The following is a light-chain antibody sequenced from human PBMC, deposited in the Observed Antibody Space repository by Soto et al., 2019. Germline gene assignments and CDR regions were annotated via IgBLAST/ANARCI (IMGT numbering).Light chain of an antibody. CDR3: SSYAASNNFYFV. V-gene: IGLV2-8*01. J-gene: IGLJ3*02. CDR1: SSDVGGYNY. Sequence: QSALTQPPSASGSPGQSVTISCTGTSSDVGGYNYVSWYQQYPGRAPKLMIYEVTKRPSGVPDRFSGYKSGNTASLTVSVLQAEDEADYYCSSYAASNNFYFVFGGGTKLTVL. CDR2: EVT.